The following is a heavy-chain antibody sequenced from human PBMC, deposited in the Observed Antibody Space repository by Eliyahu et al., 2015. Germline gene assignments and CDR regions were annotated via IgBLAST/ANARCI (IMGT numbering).Heavy chain of an antibody. CDR3: ASGSSSSPLWYYYYGMDV. J-gene: IGHJ6*02. CDR2: INPSGGST. D-gene: IGHD6-6*01. Sequence: QVQLVQSGAEVKKPGASVKVSCKASGYTFTSYYMHWVRQAPGQGLEWMGIINPSGGSTSYAQKFQGRVTMTRDTSTSTVYMELSSLRSEDTAVYYCASGSSSSPLWYYYYGMDVWGQGTTVTVSS. CDR1: GYTFTSYY. V-gene: IGHV1-46*01.